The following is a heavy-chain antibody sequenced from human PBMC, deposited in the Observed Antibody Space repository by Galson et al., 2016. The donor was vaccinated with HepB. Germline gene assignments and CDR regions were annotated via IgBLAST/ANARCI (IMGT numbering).Heavy chain of an antibody. Sequence: SLRLSCAASGFTFSGSAMHWVRQASGKGLEWVGRIRSKANSYATAYAASVKGRFTISRDDSKNTAYLQMNSLKTEDTAVYYCTRGDVYDYGDLYNDYWGQGTLVTVSS. J-gene: IGHJ4*02. CDR1: GFTFSGSA. D-gene: IGHD4-17*01. V-gene: IGHV3-73*01. CDR3: TRGDVYDYGDLYNDY. CDR2: IRSKANSYAT.